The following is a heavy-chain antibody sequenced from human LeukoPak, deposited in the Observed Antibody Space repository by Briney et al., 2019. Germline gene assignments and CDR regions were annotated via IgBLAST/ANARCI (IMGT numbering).Heavy chain of an antibody. CDR2: IYYSGRT. D-gene: IGHD3-3*01. J-gene: IGHJ4*02. CDR1: GGSISSYY. Sequence: SETLSLTCTVSGGSISSYYWSWIRQPPGKGLEWIGYIYYSGRTDYNPSLKSRVTISVDTSKNQFSLKLSSVTAADTAVYYCARVNYDFWSGYVDYWGQGALVTVSS. CDR3: ARVNYDFWSGYVDY. V-gene: IGHV4-59*12.